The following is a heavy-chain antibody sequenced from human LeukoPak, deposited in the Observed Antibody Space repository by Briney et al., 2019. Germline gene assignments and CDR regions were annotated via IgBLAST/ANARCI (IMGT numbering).Heavy chain of an antibody. J-gene: IGHJ4*02. CDR3: ARTSHYVDITATIPYGIYYFDY. V-gene: IGHV1-18*01. D-gene: IGHD5-12*01. CDR2: ISAYNGDT. CDR1: GHTFTSYG. Sequence: PGASVKVCCKASGHTFTSYGINWVRQAPGRGLEWMGWISAYNGDTNYAQKLQGRVTMTTDTSTSTAYMELRSLRSDDTAVYYCARTSHYVDITATIPYGIYYFDYWGQGTLVTVSS.